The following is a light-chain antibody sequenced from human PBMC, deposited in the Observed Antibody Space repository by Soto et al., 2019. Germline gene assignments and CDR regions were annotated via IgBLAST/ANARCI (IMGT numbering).Light chain of an antibody. V-gene: IGKV3D-20*02. CDR2: GAS. CDR1: QSVSSSY. CDR3: QQRARWPWT. Sequence: IVLTQSPCTLSLSPGKRATLSCRASQSVSSSYLAWYQQKPGQAPRLLIYGASSRATGIPDRFSGSGSGTDFTLTISSLEPEDFAVYYCQQRARWPWTFGQGTKVDIK. J-gene: IGKJ1*01.